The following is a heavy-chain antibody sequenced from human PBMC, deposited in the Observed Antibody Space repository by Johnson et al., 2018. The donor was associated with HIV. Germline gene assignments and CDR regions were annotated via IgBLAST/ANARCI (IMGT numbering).Heavy chain of an antibody. D-gene: IGHD6-6*01. J-gene: IGHJ3*02. CDR3: ARELLGSSSPDAFDI. Sequence: QVQLVESGGGVVHPGRSLRLSCAASGFTFRSYPMHWVRQAPGKGLEWVAVISYDGSNKYYADSVEGRFTISRDNSTHTLYLQMHSLRSADTAVYYCARELLGSSSPDAFDIWGQGTMVTVSS. V-gene: IGHV3-30-3*01. CDR1: GFTFRSYP. CDR2: ISYDGSNK.